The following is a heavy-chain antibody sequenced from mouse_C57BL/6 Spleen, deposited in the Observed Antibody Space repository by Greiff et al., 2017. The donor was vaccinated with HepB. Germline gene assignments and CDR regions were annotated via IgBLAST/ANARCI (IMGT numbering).Heavy chain of an antibody. J-gene: IGHJ3*01. CDR2: IRSKSNNYAT. CDR1: GFSFNTYA. Sequence: VQLKESGGGLVQPKGSLKLSCAASGFSFNTYAMNWVRQAPGKGLEWVARIRSKSNNYATYYADSVKDRFTISRDDSESMLYLQMNNLKTEDTAMYYCVRHNDGYYPDWGQGTLVTVSA. V-gene: IGHV10-1*01. D-gene: IGHD2-3*01. CDR3: VRHNDGYYPD.